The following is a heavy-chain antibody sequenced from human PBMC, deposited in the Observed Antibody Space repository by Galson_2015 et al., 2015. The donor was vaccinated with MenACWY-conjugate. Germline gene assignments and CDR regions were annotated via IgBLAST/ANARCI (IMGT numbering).Heavy chain of an antibody. CDR2: IDPSDSYT. D-gene: IGHD1-1*01. CDR1: GYRFSTYW. V-gene: IGHV5-10-1*01. CDR3: ARRDGDDGASYYYGMDV. J-gene: IGHJ6*02. Sequence: QSGAEVKKPGDSLRISCTASGYRFSTYWITWVRRVPGKGLEWMGRIDPSDSYTKYSPSFQGHVTISVDKFINTAYLQWSSLKASDTAIYYCARRDGDDGASYYYGMDVWGQGTTVTVS.